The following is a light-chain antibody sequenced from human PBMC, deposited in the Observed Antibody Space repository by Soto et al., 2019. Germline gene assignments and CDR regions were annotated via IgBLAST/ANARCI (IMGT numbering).Light chain of an antibody. Sequence: DTQMTQSPSTLSASVGDTVTITCRASQSVSMWLAWFRQKLGKAPRLLIYGASNLESGVPSRFSGSGSGTQFTLTISSLQPEDAATYYCQQYNTYLTWTFGQGTKVDI. CDR3: QQYNTYLTWT. J-gene: IGKJ1*01. V-gene: IGKV1-5*01. CDR1: QSVSMW. CDR2: GAS.